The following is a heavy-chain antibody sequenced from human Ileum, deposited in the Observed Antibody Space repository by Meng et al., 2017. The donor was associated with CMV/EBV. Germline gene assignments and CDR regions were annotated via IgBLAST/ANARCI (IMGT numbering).Heavy chain of an antibody. CDR3: ATEYSSSPGVVLGDAFHI. CDR1: GFTFSTYG. J-gene: IGHJ3*02. V-gene: IGHV3-30*02. D-gene: IGHD6-6*01. Sequence: GESLKISCAASGFTFSTYGMHWVRQVSGKGLEWVAFIREDGSRKFYAASVKDRFTISRDNSKNTLYVQMNSLRDEDTAVYYCATEYSSSPGVVLGDAFHIWGQGTVVTVSS. CDR2: IREDGSRK.